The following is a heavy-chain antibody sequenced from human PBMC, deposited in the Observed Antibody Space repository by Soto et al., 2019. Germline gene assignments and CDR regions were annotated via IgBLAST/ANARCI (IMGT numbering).Heavy chain of an antibody. V-gene: IGHV1-69*13. CDR2: IIPIFGTA. CDR1: GGSFSNNA. D-gene: IGHD4-17*01. CDR3: ARWFYGDYGSSYYGMDG. J-gene: IGHJ6*02. Sequence: SVKLSCKASGGSFSNNAISWVRQAPGQGLEWMGGIIPIFGTANYAQKFQGRGTITADESTSTAYMELSSLRSEDTAVYYCARWFYGDYGSSYYGMDGSGQGSTVTVAS.